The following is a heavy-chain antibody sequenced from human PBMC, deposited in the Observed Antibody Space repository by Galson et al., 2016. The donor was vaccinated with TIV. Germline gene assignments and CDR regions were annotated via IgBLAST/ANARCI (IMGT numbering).Heavy chain of an antibody. CDR3: ATGVGAAKYYYSYYMDV. D-gene: IGHD1-26*01. CDR2: ADPEDGET. CDR1: GYTFTDYY. V-gene: IGHV1-69-2*01. Sequence: VKVSCKVSGYTFTDYYMHWVQQAPGKGLEWMGLADPEDGETLYAEKFQGRVTITADTSTDTAYMELSSLRSEDTAVYYCATGVGAAKYYYSYYMDVGGKGTTVTVSS. J-gene: IGHJ6*03.